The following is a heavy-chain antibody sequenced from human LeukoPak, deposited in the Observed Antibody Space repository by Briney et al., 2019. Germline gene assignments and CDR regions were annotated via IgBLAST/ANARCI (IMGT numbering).Heavy chain of an antibody. D-gene: IGHD3-3*01. Sequence: GGSLRLSCAASGFTFSSYWMSWVRQAPGKGLEWVANIKQDGSEKYYVDSVKGRFTISRDNAKNSLYLQMNSLRAEDTAVYYCARDSLYDFWSGYWEIDAFDIWGQGTMVTVSS. CDR2: IKQDGSEK. J-gene: IGHJ3*02. CDR1: GFTFSSYW. V-gene: IGHV3-7*01. CDR3: ARDSLYDFWSGYWEIDAFDI.